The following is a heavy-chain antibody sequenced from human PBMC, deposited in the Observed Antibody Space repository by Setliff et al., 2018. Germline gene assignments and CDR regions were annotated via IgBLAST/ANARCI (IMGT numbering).Heavy chain of an antibody. V-gene: IGHV3-9*03. Sequence: GGSLRLSCAASGFTFDDYAMHWVRQAPGKGLEWVSGISWYSGSVGYADSVMGRFTISRDDAKNSLYLQMNSLRAEDMALYYCAKEGQNDAFDIWGQGTMVTVSS. CDR1: GFTFDDYA. J-gene: IGHJ3*02. CDR2: ISWYSGSV. CDR3: AKEGQNDAFDI.